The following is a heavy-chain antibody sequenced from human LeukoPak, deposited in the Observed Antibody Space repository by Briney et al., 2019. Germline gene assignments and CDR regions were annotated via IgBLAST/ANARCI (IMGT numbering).Heavy chain of an antibody. CDR3: ARDSPRSAFDI. Sequence: PGGSLRLSCAASGFTVSSNYMSWVRQAPGKGLEWVSVIYSGGSTYYADSVKGRFTISRDNAKNSLYLQMNSLRAEDTAVYYRARDSPRSAFDIWGQGTMVTVSS. J-gene: IGHJ3*02. CDR1: GFTVSSNY. CDR2: IYSGGST. V-gene: IGHV3-53*01.